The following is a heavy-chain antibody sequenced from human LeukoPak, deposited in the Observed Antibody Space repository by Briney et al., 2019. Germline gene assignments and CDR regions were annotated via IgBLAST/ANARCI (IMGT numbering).Heavy chain of an antibody. J-gene: IGHJ4*02. D-gene: IGHD2-21*02. CDR1: GFTFSGSA. CDR3: TRQSPIYCGGDCYPFDY. CDR2: IRSKANSYAT. V-gene: IGHV3-73*01. Sequence: GGSLRLSCAASGFTFSGSAMHWDRQASGKGLEWVGRIRSKANSYATAYAASVKGRFTISRDDSKNTAYLQMNSLKTEDTAVYYCTRQSPIYCGGDCYPFDYWGQGTLVTVSS.